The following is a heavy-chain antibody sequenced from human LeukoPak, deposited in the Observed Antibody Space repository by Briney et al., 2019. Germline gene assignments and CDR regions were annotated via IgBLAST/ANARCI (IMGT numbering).Heavy chain of an antibody. CDR1: GFTFSSYW. Sequence: PGGSLRLSCAASGFTFSSYWMTWVRQAPGKGLEWVANIKQDGSAKYYVDSLKGRFTISRDNAENSLDLQMSSLRAEDTAVYFCARHHSADSSGHYFFDYWGQGSLVTVSS. CDR2: IKQDGSAK. V-gene: IGHV3-7*01. D-gene: IGHD3-22*01. J-gene: IGHJ4*02. CDR3: ARHHSADSSGHYFFDY.